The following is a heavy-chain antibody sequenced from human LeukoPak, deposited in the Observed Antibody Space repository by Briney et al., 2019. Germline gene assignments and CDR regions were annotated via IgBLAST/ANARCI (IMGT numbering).Heavy chain of an antibody. D-gene: IGHD3-22*01. CDR1: GYTFTSYA. Sequence: ASVKVSCKASGYTFTSYAMHWVRQAPGQRLEWMGWINAGNGNTKYSQKFQGRVTMTRDTSISTAYMELSRLRSDDTAVYYCASEDYYDSSGLFDYWGQGTLVTVSS. CDR3: ASEDYYDSSGLFDY. CDR2: INAGNGNT. V-gene: IGHV1-3*01. J-gene: IGHJ4*02.